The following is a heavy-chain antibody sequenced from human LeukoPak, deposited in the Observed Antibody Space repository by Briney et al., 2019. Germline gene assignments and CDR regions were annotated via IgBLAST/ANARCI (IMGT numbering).Heavy chain of an antibody. CDR1: GGSISSGGYY. Sequence: SETLSLTCTVSGGSISSGGYYWSWIRQHPGKGLEWIGYIYYSGSTYYNPSLKSRVTISVDTSKNQFSLKLSSVTAADTAVYYCARHSIVLMVYAKDNWFDPWGQGTLVTVSS. CDR3: ARHSIVLMVYAKDNWFDP. CDR2: IYYSGST. D-gene: IGHD2-8*01. J-gene: IGHJ5*02. V-gene: IGHV4-39*01.